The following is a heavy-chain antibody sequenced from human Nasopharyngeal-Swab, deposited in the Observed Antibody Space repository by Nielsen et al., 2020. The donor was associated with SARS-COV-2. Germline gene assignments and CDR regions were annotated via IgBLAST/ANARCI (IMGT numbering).Heavy chain of an antibody. V-gene: IGHV3-30*03. D-gene: IGHD3-10*01. CDR2: ISYDGSNK. CDR1: GFTFSSYG. J-gene: IGHJ6*02. CDR3: ARGLGRYYGSGSYYNSGLGSRYYYGMDV. Sequence: GESLKISCAASGFTFSSYGMHWVRQAPGKGLECVAVISYDGSNKYHADSVRGRFTISRDNSKNTLYLQMNSLRAEDTAVYYCARGLGRYYGSGSYYNSGLGSRYYYGMDVWGQGTTVTVSS.